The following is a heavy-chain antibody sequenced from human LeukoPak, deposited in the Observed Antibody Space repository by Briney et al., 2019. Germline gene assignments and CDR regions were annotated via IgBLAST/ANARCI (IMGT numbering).Heavy chain of an antibody. CDR2: ISGSSNYI. Sequence: GGSLRLSCAASGFSFSSNNMNWVRQAPGKGLEWVSSISGSSNYIYYADSVKGRFTISRDNAKNSLYLQMNSLRAEDTAVYYCAKGPYGLGIYYGMDVWGQGTTVTV. D-gene: IGHD3-10*01. V-gene: IGHV3-21*04. CDR3: AKGPYGLGIYYGMDV. J-gene: IGHJ6*02. CDR1: GFSFSSNN.